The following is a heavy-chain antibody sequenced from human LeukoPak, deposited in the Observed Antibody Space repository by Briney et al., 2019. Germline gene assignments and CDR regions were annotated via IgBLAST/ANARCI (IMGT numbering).Heavy chain of an antibody. J-gene: IGHJ6*02. CDR2: ISSSSGYI. V-gene: IGHV3-21*01. D-gene: IGHD2-15*01. CDR1: GFTFSSYS. CDR3: AREEDCSGGSCYFQDYGMDV. Sequence: GGSLRLSCAASGFTFSSYSMNWVRQALGKGLEWVSSISSSSGYIYYAESVKGRFTISRDNAKNSLYLKMNSLRAEDTAVYYCAREEDCSGGSCYFQDYGMDVWGQGTTVTVSS.